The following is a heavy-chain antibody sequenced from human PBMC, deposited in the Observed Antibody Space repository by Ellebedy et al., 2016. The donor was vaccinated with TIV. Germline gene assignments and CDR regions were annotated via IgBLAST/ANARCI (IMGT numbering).Heavy chain of an antibody. CDR3: AKDEVITSNRVDV. Sequence: GGSLRLXXAVSGFTFSDHYMDWVRQAPGKGLEWVGRTRNKANSYTTEYAASVKGRFTISRDDSKNSLYLQMNSLRAEDTAVNYCAKDEVITSNRVDVWGQGTTVTVSS. J-gene: IGHJ6*02. V-gene: IGHV3-72*01. D-gene: IGHD1-14*01. CDR1: GFTFSDHY. CDR2: TRNKANSYTT.